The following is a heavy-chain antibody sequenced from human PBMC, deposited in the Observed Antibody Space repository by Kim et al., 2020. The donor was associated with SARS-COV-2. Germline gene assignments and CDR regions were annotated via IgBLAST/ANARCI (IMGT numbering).Heavy chain of an antibody. Sequence: ASVKVSCKASGYTFTSYGISWVRQAPGQGLEWMGWISAYNGNTNYAQKLQGRVTMTTDTSTSTAYMELRSLRSDDTAVYYCAREGPYYYDSSGYYNWFDPWGQGTLVTVSS. J-gene: IGHJ5*02. CDR3: AREGPYYYDSSGYYNWFDP. CDR2: ISAYNGNT. D-gene: IGHD3-22*01. V-gene: IGHV1-18*01. CDR1: GYTFTSYG.